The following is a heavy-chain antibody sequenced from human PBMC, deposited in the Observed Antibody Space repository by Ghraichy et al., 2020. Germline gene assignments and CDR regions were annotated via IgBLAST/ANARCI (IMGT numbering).Heavy chain of an antibody. Sequence: SVKVSCKASGGTFSSYAISWVRQAPGQGLEWMGGIIPIFGTANYAQKFQGRVTITADESTSTAYMELSSLRSEDTAVYYCAREDVPLSSSWYGLFDYWGQGTLVTVSS. CDR1: GGTFSSYA. J-gene: IGHJ4*02. CDR2: IIPIFGTA. D-gene: IGHD6-13*01. V-gene: IGHV1-69*13. CDR3: AREDVPLSSSWYGLFDY.